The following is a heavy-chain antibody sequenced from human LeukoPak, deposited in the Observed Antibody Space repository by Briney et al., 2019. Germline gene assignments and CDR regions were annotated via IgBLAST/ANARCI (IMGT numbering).Heavy chain of an antibody. D-gene: IGHD2-2*02. Sequence: TGGSLRLSCAASGFTVSSNYMSWVRQAPGKGLEWVSRIYSGGNTYYADSVKGRFTISRDNSKNTLYLRMNSLRAEDTAVYYCARGLKDIVVVPSAINFDYWGQGTLVTVSS. V-gene: IGHV3-66*02. CDR2: IYSGGNT. CDR3: ARGLKDIVVVPSAINFDY. CDR1: GFTVSSNY. J-gene: IGHJ4*02.